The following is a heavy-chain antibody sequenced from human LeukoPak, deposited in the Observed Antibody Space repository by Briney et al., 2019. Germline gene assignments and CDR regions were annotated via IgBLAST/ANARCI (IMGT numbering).Heavy chain of an antibody. V-gene: IGHV3-74*01. J-gene: IGHJ4*02. CDR2: IDKEGSAA. D-gene: IGHD1-26*01. CDR3: ARGGYSGSYYRFD. Sequence: GGSLRLSCVSSGFTFTNYWMHWVPQVPGKGPGCVGRIDKEGSAAFYAESVKGRFTISRDNVKSTVYLQMNSLTDEDTAVYYCARGGYSGSYYRFDWGQGTLVTVSS. CDR1: GFTFTNYW.